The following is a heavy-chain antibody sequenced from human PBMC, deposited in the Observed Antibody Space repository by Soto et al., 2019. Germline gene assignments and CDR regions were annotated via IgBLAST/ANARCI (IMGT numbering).Heavy chain of an antibody. CDR3: AKDNDYSNYGPPSEYYFDY. CDR2: ISYDGSNK. D-gene: IGHD4-4*01. CDR1: GFTFSSYG. J-gene: IGHJ4*02. V-gene: IGHV3-30*18. Sequence: GGSLRLSCAASGFTFSSYGMHWVRQAPGKGLEWVAVISYDGSNKYYADSVKGRFTISRDNSKNTLYLQMNSLRAEDTAVYYCAKDNDYSNYGPPSEYYFDYWGQGTLVTVSS.